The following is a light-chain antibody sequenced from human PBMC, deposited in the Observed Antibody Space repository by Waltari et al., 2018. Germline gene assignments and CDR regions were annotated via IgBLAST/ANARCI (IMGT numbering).Light chain of an antibody. CDR2: EAA. V-gene: IGKV1-5*03. CDR3: QQYNSYLYT. CDR1: QSISSS. J-gene: IGKJ2*01. Sequence: DIQMTQSPSTLSASVGDRVTITCRASQSISSSVALYQQKPGTAPKLLIYEAASLESGVTSRFSGSGSGTEFTLTISSLQPDDFETYYCQQYNSYLYTFGQGTKLEIK.